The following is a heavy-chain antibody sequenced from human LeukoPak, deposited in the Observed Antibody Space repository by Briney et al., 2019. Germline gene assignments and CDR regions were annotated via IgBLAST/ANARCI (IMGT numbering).Heavy chain of an antibody. J-gene: IGHJ6*04. CDR1: GFTFSSYW. D-gene: IGHD3-10*02. Sequence: GGSLRLSCAASGFTFSSYWMHWVRQTPGKGLVWVSRISSDGYSSTYADSVKGRFTISRDNAKNSLYLQMNSLRAEDTAVYYCAELGITMIGGVWGKGTTVTISS. CDR2: ISSDGYSS. CDR3: AELGITMIGGV. V-gene: IGHV3-74*01.